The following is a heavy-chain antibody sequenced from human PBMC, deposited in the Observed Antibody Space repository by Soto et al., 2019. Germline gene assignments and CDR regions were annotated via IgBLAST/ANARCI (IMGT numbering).Heavy chain of an antibody. Sequence: ASVKVSCKASGYTFTSYDINWVRQATGQGLEWMGWMNPNSGNTGYAQKFQGRVTMTRNTSISTAYMELSSLRSEDTAVYYCARGGYSSGYRYYYYYYMDVWGKGTTVTVSS. CDR2: MNPNSGNT. D-gene: IGHD6-19*01. V-gene: IGHV1-8*01. J-gene: IGHJ6*03. CDR1: GYTFTSYD. CDR3: ARGGYSSGYRYYYYYYMDV.